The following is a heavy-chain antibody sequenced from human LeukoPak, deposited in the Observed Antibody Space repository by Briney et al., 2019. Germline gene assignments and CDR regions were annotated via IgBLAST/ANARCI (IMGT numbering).Heavy chain of an antibody. D-gene: IGHD1-1*01. V-gene: IGHV3-74*01. Sequence: PGGSLRLFCAASGFTFNAHWMLWVRQTPEKGLVWVSRINTDGSVTNYADSVKGRFNISRDNAKDTLYLKMNSLRVEYTAGYSCARDLTWNQVDYWGQGSLVTVSS. CDR2: INTDGSVT. J-gene: IGHJ4*02. CDR3: ARDLTWNQVDY. CDR1: GFTFNAHW.